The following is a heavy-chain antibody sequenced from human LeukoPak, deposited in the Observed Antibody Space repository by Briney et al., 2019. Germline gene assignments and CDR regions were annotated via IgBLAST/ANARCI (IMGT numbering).Heavy chain of an antibody. D-gene: IGHD3-10*01. J-gene: IGHJ4*02. CDR2: TIGGGDDT. CDR1: GFTFSDYY. CDR3: AKTGELLWFGEFPYLDY. Sequence: GGSLRLSCAASGFTFSDYYMSWIRQAPGKGLEWVSATIGGGDDTYYADSVKGRFTISRDNSKTTLYLQMKSLRAEDTAVYYCAKTGELLWFGEFPYLDYWGQGTLVTVSS. V-gene: IGHV3-23*01.